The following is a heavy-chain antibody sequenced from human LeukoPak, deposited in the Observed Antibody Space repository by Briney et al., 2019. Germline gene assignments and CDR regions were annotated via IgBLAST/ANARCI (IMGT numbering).Heavy chain of an antibody. V-gene: IGHV4-59*01. CDR2: IYYSGST. CDR3: ASQLIAVDDAFDI. J-gene: IGHJ3*02. CDR1: GGSISSYY. Sequence: PSETLSLTCTVSGGSISSYYWSWIRQPPGKGLEWIGYIYYSGSTNYNPSLKSRVTISVDTSKNQFSLKLSSVTAADTAVYYCASQLIAVDDAFDIWGQGTMVTVSS. D-gene: IGHD6-19*01.